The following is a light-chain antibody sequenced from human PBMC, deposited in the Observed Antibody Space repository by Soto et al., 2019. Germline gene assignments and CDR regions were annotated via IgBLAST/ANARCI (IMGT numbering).Light chain of an antibody. CDR1: NSDIGNYNF. J-gene: IGLJ1*01. Sequence: QSALTQPASVSGSPGQSITISCTGTNSDIGNYNFVSWYQQHPGKAPKLMIYGVTNRPSGVSHRFSGSKSGNTASLTISGLQAEDEADYYCSSYTSSSTLYVFGTGTKLTVL. V-gene: IGLV2-14*01. CDR3: SSYTSSSTLYV. CDR2: GVT.